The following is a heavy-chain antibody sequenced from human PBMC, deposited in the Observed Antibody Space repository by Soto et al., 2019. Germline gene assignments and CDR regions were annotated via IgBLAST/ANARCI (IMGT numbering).Heavy chain of an antibody. J-gene: IGHJ4*02. CDR2: MNANSGNT. CDR1: GYTFTSDD. V-gene: IGHV1-8*01. Sequence: QVQLVQSGAEVKKPGASVKVSCKASGYTFTSDDINWVRQATGQGLEWMGWMNANSGNTGYAQKFQGRLTMTRDNSISPAYMELSSLISEDTAVYYCARELGTYTDWGQGTLVTVSS. CDR3: ARELGTYTD. D-gene: IGHD2-2*02.